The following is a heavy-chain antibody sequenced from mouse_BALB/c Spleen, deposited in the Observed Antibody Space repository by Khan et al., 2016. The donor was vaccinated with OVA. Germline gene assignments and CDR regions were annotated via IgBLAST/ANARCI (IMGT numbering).Heavy chain of an antibody. D-gene: IGHD2-14*01. Sequence: QVQLKQSGPGLVRPSQTLSITCTVSGFSLTTYGVHWVRQSPGKGLEWLGVIRSAGKTDYNAAFISRLSITKDNSKSQVFFKMNSLPADDTAMYYCARNSYMYDFTYWGQGTLVTVSA. CDR2: IRSAGKT. CDR3: ARNSYMYDFTY. V-gene: IGHV2-2*01. CDR1: GFSLTTYG. J-gene: IGHJ3*01.